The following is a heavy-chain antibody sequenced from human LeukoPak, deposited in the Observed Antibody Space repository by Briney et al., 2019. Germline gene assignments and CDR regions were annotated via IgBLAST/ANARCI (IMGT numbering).Heavy chain of an antibody. V-gene: IGHV3-23*01. J-gene: IGHJ4*02. Sequence: AGSLRLSGAASGFTFSSYAMSWVRQAPGKGLEWVSAISGSGGSPHYAHSVKARFTLSRHTSKTTLYLQMNSLRAEDTAVYHCAKVVYHYASSGYSYWDQGTLVTVSS. CDR1: GFTFSSYA. D-gene: IGHD3-22*01. CDR2: ISGSGGSP. CDR3: AKVVYHYASSGYSY.